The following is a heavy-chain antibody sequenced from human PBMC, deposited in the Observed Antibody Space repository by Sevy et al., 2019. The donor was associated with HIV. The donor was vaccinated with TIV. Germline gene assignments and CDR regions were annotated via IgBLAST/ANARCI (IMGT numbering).Heavy chain of an antibody. Sequence: GGSLRLSCAASGFTFSSYWMSWVRQAPGKGLEWVATMKQDGSEKYYVDSVKGGFTISRDNARNSLYLQINSLRAEDTGLYYCVREGLGGYSYSLDCWGQGTLVTVSS. D-gene: IGHD5-18*01. V-gene: IGHV3-7*01. CDR3: VREGLGGYSYSLDC. CDR2: MKQDGSEK. J-gene: IGHJ4*02. CDR1: GFTFSSYW.